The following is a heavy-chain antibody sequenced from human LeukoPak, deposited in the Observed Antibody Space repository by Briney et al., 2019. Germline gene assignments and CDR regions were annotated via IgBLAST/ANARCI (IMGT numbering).Heavy chain of an antibody. CDR2: IYYSGST. Sequence: SETLSLTCTVSGGSIRSSYYYWSWIRQHPGKGLEWIGYIYYSGSTYYNPSLKSRVTISVDTSKNQFSLKLSSVTAADTAVYYCARDEPRTNWFDPWGQGTLVTVSS. CDR3: ARDEPRTNWFDP. J-gene: IGHJ5*02. CDR1: GGSIRSSYYY. V-gene: IGHV4-31*03. D-gene: IGHD1-14*01.